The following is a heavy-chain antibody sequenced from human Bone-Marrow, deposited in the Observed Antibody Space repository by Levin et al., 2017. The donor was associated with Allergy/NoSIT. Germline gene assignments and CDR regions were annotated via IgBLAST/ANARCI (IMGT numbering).Heavy chain of an antibody. CDR3: AREAYWSYDQ. J-gene: IGHJ4*02. D-gene: IGHD2-21*01. Sequence: GESLKISCVASGLSFSPHWMHWVRQAPGKGLLWVSRMNSDGSTIMYADSVKGRFTISRDNARSTLYLQMNSLTAEDTGVYYCAREAYWSYDQWGPGTLVTVSS. CDR1: GLSFSPHW. V-gene: IGHV3-74*03. CDR2: MNSDGSTI.